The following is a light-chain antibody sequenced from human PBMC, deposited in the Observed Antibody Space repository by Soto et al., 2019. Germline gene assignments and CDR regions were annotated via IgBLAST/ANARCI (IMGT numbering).Light chain of an antibody. V-gene: IGKV3-20*01. Sequence: DIVWTQSPGTLSLSPGDRATLSCRASQSITGKYLAWHQQKPGQAPKLLIYGASTRAPGIQDRFNGSGSGTDFTLTISRLEAYDVAVYHCHQYGSSVRSCGEGTKLEIK. CDR2: GAS. CDR1: QSITGKY. CDR3: HQYGSSVRS. J-gene: IGKJ1*01.